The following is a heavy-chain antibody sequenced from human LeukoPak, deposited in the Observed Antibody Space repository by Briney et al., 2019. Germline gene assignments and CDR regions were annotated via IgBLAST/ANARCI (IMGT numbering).Heavy chain of an antibody. Sequence: GSSVKVSCKASGGTFSSYAISWVRQAPGQGLEWMGGIIPIFGTANYAQEFQGRVTITADKSTSTAFMELSSLRSEDTAVYYCARGVPDLTFDYWGQGTLVTVSS. V-gene: IGHV1-69*06. CDR3: ARGVPDLTFDY. CDR2: IIPIFGTA. J-gene: IGHJ4*02. CDR1: GGTFSSYA. D-gene: IGHD2-2*01.